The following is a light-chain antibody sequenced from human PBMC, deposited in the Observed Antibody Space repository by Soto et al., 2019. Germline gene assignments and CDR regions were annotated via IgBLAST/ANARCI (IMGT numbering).Light chain of an antibody. CDR3: QQYNSYTT. J-gene: IGKJ2*01. CDR1: QSISSS. CDR2: AAS. V-gene: IGKV1-39*01. Sequence: DIQMTQSPSSLSASVGDTVTITCRASQSISSSLSWYQQKPGKAPKLLIYAASSLQSGVPSRFSGSRSGTDFTLTISSLQPDDFATYYCQQYNSYTTFGQGTKVDIK.